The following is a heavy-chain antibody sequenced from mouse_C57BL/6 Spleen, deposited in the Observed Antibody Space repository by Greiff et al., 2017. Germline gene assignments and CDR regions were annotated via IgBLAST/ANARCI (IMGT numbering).Heavy chain of an antibody. D-gene: IGHD4-1*01. Sequence: VQLQQPGAELVRPGTSVKLSCKASGYTFTSYWMHWVKQRPGQGLEWIGVIDPSDSYTNYNQKFKGKATLTVDTSSSTAYMQLSSLTSEDSAVYYCARNWGGDYAMDYWGQGTSVTVSS. J-gene: IGHJ4*01. CDR1: GYTFTSYW. CDR3: ARNWGGDYAMDY. CDR2: IDPSDSYT. V-gene: IGHV1-59*01.